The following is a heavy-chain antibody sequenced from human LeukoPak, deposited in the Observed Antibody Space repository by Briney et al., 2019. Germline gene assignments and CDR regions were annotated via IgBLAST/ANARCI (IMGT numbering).Heavy chain of an antibody. CDR3: AKGGTTVVTTTYGMDV. V-gene: IGHV3-21*01. CDR2: ISSSSSYI. D-gene: IGHD4-23*01. J-gene: IGHJ6*02. CDR1: GFTFSSYS. Sequence: KPGGSLRLSCAASGFTFSSYSMNWVRQAPGKGLEWVSPISSSSSYIYYADSVKGRFTISRDNSKNTLYLQMNSLRAEDTAVYYCAKGGTTVVTTTYGMDVWGQGTTVTVSS.